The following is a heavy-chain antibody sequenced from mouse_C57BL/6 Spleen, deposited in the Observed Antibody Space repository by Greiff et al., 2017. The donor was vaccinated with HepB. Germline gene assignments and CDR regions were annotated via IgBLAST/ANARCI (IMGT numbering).Heavy chain of an antibody. V-gene: IGHV5-16*01. CDR2: INYDGSST. CDR1: GFTFSDYY. Sequence: EVQLVESEGGLVQPGSSMKLSCTASGFTFSDYYMAWVRQVPEKGLEWVANINYDGSSTYYLDSLKSRFIISRDNAKNILYLQMSSLKSEDTATYYCARSALYAMDYWGQGTSVTVSS. CDR3: ARSALYAMDY. J-gene: IGHJ4*01.